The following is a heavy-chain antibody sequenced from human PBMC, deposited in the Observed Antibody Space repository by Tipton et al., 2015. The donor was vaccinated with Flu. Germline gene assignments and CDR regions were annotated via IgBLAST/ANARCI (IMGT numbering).Heavy chain of an antibody. CDR1: GGSISSYY. CDR2: IYTSGST. Sequence: TLSLTCTVSGGSISSYYWSWIRQPAGKGLEWIGRIYTSGSTNYNPSLKSRVTMSVDTSKNQFSLKLSSVTAADTAVYYCARDLSVVVVPAAKTYYYYGMDVWGQGTTVTVSS. V-gene: IGHV4-4*07. D-gene: IGHD2-2*01. CDR3: ARDLSVVVVPAAKTYYYYGMDV. J-gene: IGHJ6*02.